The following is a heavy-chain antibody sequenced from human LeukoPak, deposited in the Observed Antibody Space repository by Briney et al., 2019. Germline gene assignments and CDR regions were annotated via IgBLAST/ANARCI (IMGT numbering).Heavy chain of an antibody. D-gene: IGHD6-19*01. Sequence: ASVKVSCKASGYTFTSYDINWVRQATGQGLEWMGWMNPNSGNTGYAQKFQGRVTMTTDTSTSTAYMDLRSLRSDDTAVFYCARVAPHRRLTSGWYYFDYWGQGTLVTVSS. CDR2: MNPNSGNT. J-gene: IGHJ4*02. CDR3: ARVAPHRRLTSGWYYFDY. V-gene: IGHV1-8*01. CDR1: GYTFTSYD.